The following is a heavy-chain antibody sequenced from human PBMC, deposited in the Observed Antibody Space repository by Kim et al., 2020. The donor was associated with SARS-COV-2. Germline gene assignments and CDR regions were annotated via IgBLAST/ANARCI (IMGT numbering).Heavy chain of an antibody. V-gene: IGHV3-21*01. CDR1: GFTFSSYS. D-gene: IGHD3-9*01. Sequence: GGSLRLSCAASGFTFSSYSMNWVRQAPGKGLEWVSSISSSSSYIYYADSVKGRFTISRDNAKNSLYLQMNSLRAEDTAVYYCARPLTDDILTGYYMCCDAFDIWGQGTMVTVSS. CDR2: ISSSSSYI. J-gene: IGHJ3*02. CDR3: ARPLTDDILTGYYMCCDAFDI.